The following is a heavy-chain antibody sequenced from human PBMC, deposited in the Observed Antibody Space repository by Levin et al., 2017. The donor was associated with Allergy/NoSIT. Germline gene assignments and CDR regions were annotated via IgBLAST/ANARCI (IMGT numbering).Heavy chain of an antibody. D-gene: IGHD5-12*01. J-gene: IGHJ4*02. CDR1: GFTFSSYG. CDR3: AKDVVATIPYYFDY. V-gene: IGHV3-30*18. CDR2: ISYDGSNK. Sequence: GESLKISCAASGFTFSSYGMHWVRQAPGKGLEWVAVISYDGSNKYYADSVKGRFTISRDNSKNTLYLQMNSLRAEDTAVYYCAKDVVATIPYYFDYWGQGTLVTVSS.